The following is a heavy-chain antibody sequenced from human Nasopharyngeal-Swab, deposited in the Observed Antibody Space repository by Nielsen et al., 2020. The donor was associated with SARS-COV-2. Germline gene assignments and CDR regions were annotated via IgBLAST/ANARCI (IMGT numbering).Heavy chain of an antibody. D-gene: IGHD3-3*01. V-gene: IGHV4-39*01. CDR1: GGSISSSSCY. J-gene: IGHJ5*02. CDR3: ASSPFRITIFGVVIGNWFDP. CDR2: IYYSGST. Sequence: SETLSLTCTVSGGSISSSSCYWGWIRQPPGKGLEWIGSIYYSGSTYYNPSLKSRVTISVDTSKNQFSPKLSSVTAADTAVYYCASSPFRITIFGVVIGNWFDPWGQGTLVTVSS.